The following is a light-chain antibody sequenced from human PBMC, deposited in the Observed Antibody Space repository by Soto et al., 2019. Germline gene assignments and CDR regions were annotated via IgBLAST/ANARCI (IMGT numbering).Light chain of an antibody. CDR2: GTS. CDR3: QQYGSSLFT. V-gene: IGKV3-20*01. J-gene: IGKJ3*01. Sequence: DIVLTQSPGTLSLSPGERATLSCRASQSVSSKYLAWYQQKPGQAPRVLIYGTSIRASGVPERFSGGGSGTDFTLTNTRLEPEDFAVYYCQQYGSSLFTFGPGTKVDFK. CDR1: QSVSSKY.